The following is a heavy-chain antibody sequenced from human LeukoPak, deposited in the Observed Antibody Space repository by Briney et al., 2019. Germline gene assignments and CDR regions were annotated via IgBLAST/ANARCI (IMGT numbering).Heavy chain of an antibody. V-gene: IGHV1-2*02. CDR1: GYTFNDYY. CDR2: INPNSGAA. D-gene: IGHD1-26*01. J-gene: IGHJ4*02. CDR3: ARDTIGGGRADFDF. Sequence: ASVKVSCKASGYTFNDYYVHWVRQAPGQGLEWMGWINPNSGAAYYAQNFQGRVTLTRDTSISTAYMELSSLRSDDTAVFYCARDTIGGGRADFDFWGQGPLVTVSS.